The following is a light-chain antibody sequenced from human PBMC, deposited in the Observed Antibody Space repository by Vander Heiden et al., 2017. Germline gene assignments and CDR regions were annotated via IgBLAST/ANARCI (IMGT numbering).Light chain of an antibody. CDR1: QSVSSSY. V-gene: IGKV3-20*01. Sequence: EIELTQSPGTLSLSPGERATLPCRASQSVSSSYLAWYQQKPGQAPRLLIYGASSRATGIPDRFSGSGSGTDFTLTISRLEPEDFAVYYCQQYGSSFTFGPGTKVDIK. J-gene: IGKJ3*01. CDR3: QQYGSSFT. CDR2: GAS.